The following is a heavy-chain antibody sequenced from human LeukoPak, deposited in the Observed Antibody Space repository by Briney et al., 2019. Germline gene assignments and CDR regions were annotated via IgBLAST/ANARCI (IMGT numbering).Heavy chain of an antibody. CDR1: GYSISSGSY. D-gene: IGHD6-6*01. Sequence: SETLSLTCTVSGYSISSGSYWGWIRQPPGKGLEWVGSIYHSGSTHHNPSLKSRVTISVDTSKNQFSLKLRSVTAADTAVYYCARPTARLGWFDPWGQGTLVTVSS. J-gene: IGHJ5*02. CDR2: IYHSGST. V-gene: IGHV4-38-2*02. CDR3: ARPTARLGWFDP.